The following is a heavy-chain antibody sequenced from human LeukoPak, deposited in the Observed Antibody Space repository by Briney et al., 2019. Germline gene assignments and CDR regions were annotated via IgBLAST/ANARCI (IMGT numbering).Heavy chain of an antibody. CDR1: GGSISSGGYY. J-gene: IGHJ5*02. D-gene: IGHD2-21*02. V-gene: IGHV4-31*03. CDR2: IYYSGST. Sequence: KPSETLSLTCTVSGGSISSGGYYWSWIRQHPGKGLEWIGYIYYSGSTYYNPSLKSRVTISVDTSKNQFSLKLSSVTAADTAVYYCARDPRTAYCGGDCYPAWGQGTLVTVSS. CDR3: ARDPRTAYCGGDCYPA.